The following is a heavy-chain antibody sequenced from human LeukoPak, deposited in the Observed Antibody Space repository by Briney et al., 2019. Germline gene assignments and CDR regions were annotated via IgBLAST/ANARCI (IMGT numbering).Heavy chain of an antibody. Sequence: SETLSLTCTVSGGSISSYYWSWIRQPPGKGLEWIGYIYYSGSTNYNPSLKSRVTISVDTSKNQFSLKLSSVTAADTAVYYCARRGGYYDSSGYPTDAFDIWGQGTMVTVSS. CDR3: ARRGGYYDSSGYPTDAFDI. J-gene: IGHJ3*02. CDR2: IYYSGST. D-gene: IGHD3-22*01. V-gene: IGHV4-59*01. CDR1: GGSISSYY.